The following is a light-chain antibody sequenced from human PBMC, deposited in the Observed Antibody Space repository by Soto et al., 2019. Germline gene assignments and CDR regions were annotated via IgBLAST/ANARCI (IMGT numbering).Light chain of an antibody. V-gene: IGKV1-5*01. CDR1: QSISRW. CDR3: QQYNSYWWT. Sequence: DVQMTQSPSTLSASVGDRVTITCRASQSISRWLAWHQQKPGKAPKLLIYDASSLESGVPSRFSGSGSGTKFTLYISSLQPDDFATYYCQQYNSYWWTFGQGTKVDIK. J-gene: IGKJ1*01. CDR2: DAS.